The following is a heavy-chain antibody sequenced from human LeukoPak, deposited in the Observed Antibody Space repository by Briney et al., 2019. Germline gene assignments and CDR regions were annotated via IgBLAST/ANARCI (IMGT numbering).Heavy chain of an antibody. V-gene: IGHV3-48*04. CDR1: GFTFSSYS. CDR3: ARELDSPETHSMIVDYYFDY. D-gene: IGHD3-22*01. Sequence: SGGSLRLSCAASGFTFSSYSMNWVRQAPGKGLEWVSYISSSSSTIYYADSVKGRFTISRDNAKNSLYLQMNSLRAEDTAVYYCARELDSPETHSMIVDYYFDYWGQGTLVTVSS. J-gene: IGHJ4*02. CDR2: ISSSSSTI.